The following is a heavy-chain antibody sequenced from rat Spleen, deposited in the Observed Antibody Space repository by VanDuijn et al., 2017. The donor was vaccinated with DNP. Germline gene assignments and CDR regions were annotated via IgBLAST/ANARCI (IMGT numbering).Heavy chain of an antibody. D-gene: IGHD4-3*01. V-gene: IGHV5-22*01. J-gene: IGHJ2*01. CDR1: GFTFSDHN. CDR3: ARWNSGHFDY. Sequence: EVQLVESGGGLVQSGRSLKLSCAASGFTFSDHNMAWIRQAPTKGLEWVAYIRYDGGSSKYGDSVKGRFTISRDNAKNTLYLQMNSLRSEDIATYYCARWNSGHFDYWGQGVMVPVSS. CDR2: IRYDGGSS.